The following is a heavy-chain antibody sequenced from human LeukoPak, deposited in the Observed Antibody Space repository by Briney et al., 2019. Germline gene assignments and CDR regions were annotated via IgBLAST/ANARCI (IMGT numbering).Heavy chain of an antibody. CDR3: ARAPVMDV. V-gene: IGHV3-48*03. Sequence: GGSLRLSCAASGFTFSSYEMNWVRQAPGKGLEWVSYISSGGSTIYYADSVKGRFTISRDNARNSLYLQMNSLRAEDTAVYHCARAPVMDVWGQGTTVTVSS. D-gene: IGHD4-17*01. CDR1: GFTFSSYE. J-gene: IGHJ6*02. CDR2: ISSGGSTI.